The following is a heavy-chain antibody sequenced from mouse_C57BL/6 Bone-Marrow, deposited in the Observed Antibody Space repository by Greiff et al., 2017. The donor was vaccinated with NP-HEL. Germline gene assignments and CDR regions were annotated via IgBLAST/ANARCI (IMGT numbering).Heavy chain of an antibody. V-gene: IGHV1-5*01. Sequence: DVQLQESGTVLARPGASVKMSCKTSGYTFTSYWMHWVKQRPGQGLEWIGAIYTGNSDTSYNQKFKGKANLTAVTSASTAYMELSSLTNEDSAVYYCTRWVIYYGYDTGFAYWGQGTLVTVSA. CDR1: GYTFTSYW. CDR3: TRWVIYYGYDTGFAY. J-gene: IGHJ3*01. D-gene: IGHD2-2*01. CDR2: IYTGNSDT.